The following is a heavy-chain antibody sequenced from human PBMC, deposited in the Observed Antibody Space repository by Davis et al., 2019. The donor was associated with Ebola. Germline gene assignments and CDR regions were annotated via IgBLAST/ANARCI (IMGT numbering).Heavy chain of an antibody. CDR2: TYSRSTWYY. J-gene: IGHJ4*02. Sequence: SQTLSLTCAISGDSVSSNSAAWNWIRQSPSRGLEWLGRTYSRSTWYYDYAVSVKSRITINPDTSKNRFSLQLNSVTPEDTAVYYCATGGLYSSGWYGFDLWGQGTLVTVSS. V-gene: IGHV6-1*01. CDR3: ATGGLYSSGWYGFDL. D-gene: IGHD6-19*01. CDR1: GDSVSSNSAA.